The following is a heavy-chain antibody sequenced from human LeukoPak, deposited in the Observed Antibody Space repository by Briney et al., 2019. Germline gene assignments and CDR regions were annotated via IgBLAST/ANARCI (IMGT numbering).Heavy chain of an antibody. J-gene: IGHJ6*02. D-gene: IGHD5-24*01. Sequence: GGSLRLSCTASGFPFSSYGMHWVRQAPGKGLVWVTVIWPDGSLKYYADSVKGRFTVSRDNSKNTLYLQMNSLRAEDTAVYYCASPSRVRDGYNYPYYYYGMDVWGQGTTVTVS. CDR2: IWPDGSLK. CDR3: ASPSRVRDGYNYPYYYYGMDV. CDR1: GFPFSSYG. V-gene: IGHV3-33*01.